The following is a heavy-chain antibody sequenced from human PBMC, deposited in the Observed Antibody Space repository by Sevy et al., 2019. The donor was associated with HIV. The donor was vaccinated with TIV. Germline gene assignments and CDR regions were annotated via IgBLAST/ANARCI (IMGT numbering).Heavy chain of an antibody. CDR3: AREGRRYYYGMDV. CDR1: GFTFSSYS. Sequence: GESLKISCAASGFTFSSYSMNWVRQAPGKGLEWVSSISSGSSYIYYADSVKGRFTISRDNAKNSLYLQMNSLRAEDTAVYYCAREGRRYYYGMDVWGQGTTVTVSS. V-gene: IGHV3-21*01. J-gene: IGHJ6*02. CDR2: ISSGSSYI.